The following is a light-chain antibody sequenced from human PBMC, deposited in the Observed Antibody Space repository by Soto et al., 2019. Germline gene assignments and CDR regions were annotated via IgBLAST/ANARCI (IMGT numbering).Light chain of an antibody. V-gene: IGLV2-8*01. J-gene: IGLJ3*02. CDR3: SSYVGNNNLV. CDR1: STDVGAYNY. Sequence: QSALTQPASASGSPGQSVTISCTGTSTDVGAYNYVSWYQQHPGKAPKLMIYAVTKRPSGVPDRFSGSKSGSTASLTVSGLQADDEADYYCSSYVGNNNLVFGGGTKLTVL. CDR2: AVT.